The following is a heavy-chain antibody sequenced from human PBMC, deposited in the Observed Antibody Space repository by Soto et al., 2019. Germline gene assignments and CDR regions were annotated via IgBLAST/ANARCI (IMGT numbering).Heavy chain of an antibody. CDR1: GLSCSSSW. D-gene: IGHD7-27*01. J-gene: IGHJ4*02. Sequence: WGSLRLSCEVSGLSCSSSWMSWVRQAPGKGLEWVADIDPVGSQVLYVASVMGRFTVSRDNAKKSLFLQMNSLRVEDTAFYYCARDPDWGSLDYWGLGTLVTVSS. CDR3: ARDPDWGSLDY. CDR2: IDPVGSQV. V-gene: IGHV3-7*01.